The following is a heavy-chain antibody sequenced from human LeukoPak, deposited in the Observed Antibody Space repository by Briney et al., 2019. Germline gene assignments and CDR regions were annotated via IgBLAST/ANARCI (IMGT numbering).Heavy chain of an antibody. Sequence: GASVTVSCTASGNTFSSYFIHWVRQAPGHGLEWMGIISPSGGTTSYAQEFQGRVTMTRDTSTSTVYMELSSLRSEDTAVYYCGRVTLYAFDIWGQGTMVTVSS. CDR2: ISPSGGTT. J-gene: IGHJ3*02. CDR1: GNTFSSYF. CDR3: GRVTLYAFDI. D-gene: IGHD4-23*01. V-gene: IGHV1-46*01.